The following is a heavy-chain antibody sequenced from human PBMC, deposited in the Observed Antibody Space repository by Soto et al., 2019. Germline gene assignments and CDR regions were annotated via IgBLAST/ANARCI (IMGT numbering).Heavy chain of an antibody. J-gene: IGHJ3*02. CDR3: ASSIAVAVAFDI. Sequence: QVQLQQWGAGLLKPSETLSLTCAVYGGSFSGYYWSWIRQPPGKGLEWIGEINHSGSTNYNPSLKSRVTISVDTYKNQFSLKLSSVTAADTAVYYCASSIAVAVAFDIWGQGTMVTVSS. CDR1: GGSFSGYY. D-gene: IGHD6-19*01. CDR2: INHSGST. V-gene: IGHV4-34*01.